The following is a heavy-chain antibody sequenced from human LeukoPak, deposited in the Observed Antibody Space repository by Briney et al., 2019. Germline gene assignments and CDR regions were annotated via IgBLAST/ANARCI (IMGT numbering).Heavy chain of an antibody. V-gene: IGHV3-21*01. CDR3: ARAGYFSSTWEAAFDY. D-gene: IGHD6-13*01. CDR2: ISSSSSYI. J-gene: IGHJ4*02. Sequence: GESLRLSCAASGFTFSSYTMNWVRQAPGKGLEWVSSISSSSSYIYYADSVKGRFTVSRDNAKNSLYLQMNSLRAEDTAVYYCARAGYFSSTWEAAFDYWGQGTLVTVSS. CDR1: GFTFSSYT.